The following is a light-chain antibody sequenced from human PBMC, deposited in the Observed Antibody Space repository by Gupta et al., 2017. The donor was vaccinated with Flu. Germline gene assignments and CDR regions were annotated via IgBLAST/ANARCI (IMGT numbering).Light chain of an antibody. CDR3: RQGLQTPFT. CDR2: VGS. V-gene: IGKV2-28*01. Sequence: TPSEPASSAGRASRGLVHKDGCNYLDWYLQKRGQPPQLRIYVGSRRASGVPKRLSGSGSGTDFTLKIRRVEAEDVGVYDGRQGLQTPFTFGHGTKVDIK. J-gene: IGKJ3*01. CDR1: RGLVHKDGCNY.